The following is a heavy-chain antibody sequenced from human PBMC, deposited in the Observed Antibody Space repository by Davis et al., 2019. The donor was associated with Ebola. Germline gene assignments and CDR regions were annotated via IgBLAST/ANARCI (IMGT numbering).Heavy chain of an antibody. Sequence: LSLTCAASGFTFSNDGMRWVRQTPGKGLVWVARIDPDGTGTNYADSVKGRFTISRDNAKNTLSLQMNSLRVEDTAVYYCVRDSGYYSHDYWGHGTLVTVSS. CDR3: VRDSGYYSHDY. CDR1: GFTFSNDG. V-gene: IGHV3-74*01. J-gene: IGHJ4*01. D-gene: IGHD5-12*01. CDR2: IDPDGTGT.